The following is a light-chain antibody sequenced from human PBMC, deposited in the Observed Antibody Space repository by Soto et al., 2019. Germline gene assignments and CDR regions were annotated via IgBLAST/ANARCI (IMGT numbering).Light chain of an antibody. Sequence: EIVLTQSPGTLSLSPVERATLSCRASQSVSSNYLAWYQQKPGQAPRLLIYGASSRATGIPDRFSGSGSGTDFTLTISRLEPEDFAVYYFQRYDSSPRTFGQGTKVEIK. CDR1: QSVSSNY. J-gene: IGKJ1*01. V-gene: IGKV3-20*01. CDR2: GAS. CDR3: QRYDSSPRT.